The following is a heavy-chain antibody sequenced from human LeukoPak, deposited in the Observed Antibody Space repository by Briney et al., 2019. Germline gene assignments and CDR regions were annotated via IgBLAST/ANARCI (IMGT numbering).Heavy chain of an antibody. CDR1: GGSISTYY. Sequence: SETLSLTCTVSGGSISTYYWSWIRQPPGKGLEWIGEINHSGSTNYNPPLKSRVTISVDTSKNQFSLKLSSVTAADTAVYYCARGPKPRAAAGPVSDYWGQGTLVTVSP. J-gene: IGHJ4*02. CDR2: INHSGST. D-gene: IGHD6-13*01. V-gene: IGHV4-34*01. CDR3: ARGPKPRAAAGPVSDY.